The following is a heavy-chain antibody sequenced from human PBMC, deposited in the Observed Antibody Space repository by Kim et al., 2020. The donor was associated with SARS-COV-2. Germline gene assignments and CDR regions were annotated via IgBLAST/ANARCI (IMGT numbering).Heavy chain of an antibody. CDR2: N. V-gene: IGHV6-1*01. D-gene: IGHD2-8*02. Sequence: NDYAVSVKSRITINPDTSKNQFSLQLNSVTPEDTAVYYCARGDTTWSFDYLGQGTLVTVSS. CDR3: ARGDTTWSFDY. J-gene: IGHJ4*02.